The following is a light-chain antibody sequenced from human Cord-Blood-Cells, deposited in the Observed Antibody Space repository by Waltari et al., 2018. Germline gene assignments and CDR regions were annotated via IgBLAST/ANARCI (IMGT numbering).Light chain of an antibody. CDR1: KLGDKY. CDR2: QDS. CDR3: QAWDSSPVV. V-gene: IGLV3-1*01. Sequence: SYELTQPPSVSVSPGQTASITCSGDKLGDKYACWYQQKPGQSPVLVIYQDSKRPSGIPERFSGYNSGNTATLTISGTQAMDEADYYCQAWDSSPVVFGGGTKLTVL. J-gene: IGLJ2*01.